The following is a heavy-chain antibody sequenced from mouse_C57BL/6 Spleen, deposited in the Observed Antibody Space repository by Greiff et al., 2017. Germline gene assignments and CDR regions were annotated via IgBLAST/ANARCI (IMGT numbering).Heavy chain of an antibody. CDR2: IDPSDSYT. CDR1: GYTFTSYW. J-gene: IGHJ2*01. D-gene: IGHD2-4*01. V-gene: IGHV1-59*01. Sequence: VQLQQPGAELVRPGTSVKLSCKASGYTFTSYWMHWVKQRPGQGLEWIGVIDPSDSYTNYNQKFKGKATLTVDTSSSTAYMQLRSLTSEDSAVYYCAREGDYDVGVDYWGQGTTLTVSS. CDR3: AREGDYDVGVDY.